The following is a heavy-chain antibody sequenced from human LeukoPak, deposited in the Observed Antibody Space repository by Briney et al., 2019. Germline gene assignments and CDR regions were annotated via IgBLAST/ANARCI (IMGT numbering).Heavy chain of an antibody. Sequence: SGGSLRLSCAASGFTFSSFGMNWVRQAPGKGLEWVSVIYSGGSTYYADSVKGRFTISRDNSKNTLYLQLNSLRAEDTAVYYCAKDGDGDYGWYFDLWGRGTLVTVSS. CDR1: GFTFSSFG. V-gene: IGHV3-23*03. D-gene: IGHD4-17*01. CDR3: AKDGDGDYGWYFDL. J-gene: IGHJ2*01. CDR2: IYSGGST.